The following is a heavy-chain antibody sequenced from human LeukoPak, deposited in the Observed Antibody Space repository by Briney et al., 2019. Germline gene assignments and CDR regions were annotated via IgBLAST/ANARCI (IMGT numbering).Heavy chain of an antibody. J-gene: IGHJ6*02. D-gene: IGHD3-10*01. CDR2: ISAYNGNT. V-gene: IGHV1-18*01. Sequence: GASVNVSCKASGYTFTSYGISWVRQAPGQGLEWMGWISAYNGNTNYAQKLQGRVTMTTDTSTSTAYMELSSLRSDDTAVYYCAGGSSSGSYYNAYYYYGMDVWGQGTTVTVSS. CDR1: GYTFTSYG. CDR3: AGGSSSGSYYNAYYYYGMDV.